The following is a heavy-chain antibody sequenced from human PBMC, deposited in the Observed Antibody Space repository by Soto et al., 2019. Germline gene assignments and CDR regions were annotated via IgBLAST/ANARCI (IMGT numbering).Heavy chain of an antibody. CDR2: ITPSPSFI. J-gene: IGHJ4*02. V-gene: IGHV3-21*01. CDR3: ARLTYGAYPEDL. D-gene: IGHD4-17*01. Sequence: PGGSLRLSCAASGFTFSDSDVHWVRQAPGKRLEWVSAITPSPSFISYADSVRGRFTISRDDANGSVYLQMDSLRVDDTAIYYCARLTYGAYPEDLWGQGSMLTFSS. CDR1: GFTFSDSD.